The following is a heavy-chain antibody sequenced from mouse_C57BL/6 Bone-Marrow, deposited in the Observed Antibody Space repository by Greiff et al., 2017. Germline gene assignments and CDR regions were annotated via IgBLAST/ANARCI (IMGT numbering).Heavy chain of an antibody. D-gene: IGHD1-1*02. J-gene: IGHJ1*03. CDR2: INYDGSST. CDR1: GFTFSDYY. CDR3: ARDQGSPAFDV. Sequence: DVMLVESEGGLVQPGSSMKLSCTASGFTFSDYYMAWVRQVPEKGLEWVANINYDGSSTYYLDSLKSRFIISRDNAKNILYLQLSSLKSADPATYYCARDQGSPAFDVWGTGTTVTVSS. V-gene: IGHV5-16*01.